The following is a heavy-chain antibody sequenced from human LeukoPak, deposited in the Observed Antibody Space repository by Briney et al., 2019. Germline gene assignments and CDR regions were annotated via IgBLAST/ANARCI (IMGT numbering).Heavy chain of an antibody. V-gene: IGHV3-30*18. CDR1: GFTFSSYG. CDR2: ISYDGSNK. J-gene: IGHJ6*02. D-gene: IGHD3-10*01. CDR3: AKGGSGSYKRYYYYGMDV. Sequence: GGSLRLSCAASGFTFSSYGVHWVRQAPGKGLEWVAVISYDGSNKYYAGSVKGRFTISRGNSKNTLYLQMNSLRAEDTAVYYCAKGGSGSYKRYYYYGMDVWGQGTTVTVSS.